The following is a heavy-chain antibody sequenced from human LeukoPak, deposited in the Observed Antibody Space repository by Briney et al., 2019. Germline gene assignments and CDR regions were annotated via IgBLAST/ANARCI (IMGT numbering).Heavy chain of an antibody. CDR3: ARHIGGGIEDMDV. Sequence: SETLSLTCTVSGGSIGTYYWSWLRQSPGKGLEWIGYIYVTGTRYNPYLQSRVTISVDRSRNQFFLKMSSVTAAETAVYYCARHIGGGIEDMDVWGKGTKVIVSS. CDR1: GGSIGTYY. CDR2: IYVTGT. V-gene: IGHV4-59*08. J-gene: IGHJ6*03. D-gene: IGHD3-16*02.